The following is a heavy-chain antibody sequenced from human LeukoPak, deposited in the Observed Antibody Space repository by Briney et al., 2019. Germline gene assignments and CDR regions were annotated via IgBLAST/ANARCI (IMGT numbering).Heavy chain of an antibody. CDR3: ARDRAHWNDDWFDP. J-gene: IGHJ5*02. Sequence: GGSLRLSCAASGFTFSSYAMHWVRQAPGKGLEWVAVISYDGSNKYYADSVKGRFTISRDNSKNTLYLQMNSLRAVDTAVYYCARDRAHWNDDWFDPWGQGTLVTVSS. CDR1: GFTFSSYA. D-gene: IGHD1-1*01. CDR2: ISYDGSNK. V-gene: IGHV3-30*04.